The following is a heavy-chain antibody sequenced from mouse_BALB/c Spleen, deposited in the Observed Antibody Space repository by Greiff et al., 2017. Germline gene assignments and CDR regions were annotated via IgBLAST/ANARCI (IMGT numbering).Heavy chain of an antibody. CDR2: ISSGGST. J-gene: IGHJ2*01. CDR1: GFTFSSYA. V-gene: IGHV5-6-5*01. Sequence: EVHLVESGGGLVKPGGSLKLSCAASGFTFSSYAMSWVRQTPEKRLEWVASISSGGSTYYPDSVKGRFTISRDNARNILYLQMSSLRSEDTAMYYCARYYYGSRGGYYFDYWGQGTTLTVSS. CDR3: ARYYYGSRGGYYFDY. D-gene: IGHD1-1*01.